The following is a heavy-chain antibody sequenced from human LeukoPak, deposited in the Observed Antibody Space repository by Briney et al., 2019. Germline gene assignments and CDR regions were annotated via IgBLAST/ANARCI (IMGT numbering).Heavy chain of an antibody. D-gene: IGHD6-19*01. CDR3: ARAHSSGWYNGIDY. CDR1: GYTFSGYY. V-gene: IGHV1-2*02. J-gene: IGHJ4*02. Sequence: GASVKVSCKASGYTFSGYYIHWIRQAPGQGLEWMGWMNPNSGDTSYAQKFQGRVTMTRDTPISTAYMELSRLRSEDTAVYYCARAHSSGWYNGIDYWGQGTLVTVSS. CDR2: MNPNSGDT.